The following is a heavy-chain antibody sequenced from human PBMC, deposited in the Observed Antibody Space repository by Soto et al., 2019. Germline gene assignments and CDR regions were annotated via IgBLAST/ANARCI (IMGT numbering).Heavy chain of an antibody. CDR1: GGSISSYY. CDR2: IYYSGST. J-gene: IGHJ4*02. V-gene: IGHV4-59*01. Sequence: QVQLQESGPGLVKPSETLSLTCTVSGGSISSYYWSWIRQPPGKGLEWIGYIYYSGSTNYNPSLKRRVTISVDTSKNQFSRKLSSVTAADTAVYYCARARGVATLDYWGQGTLVTVSS. D-gene: IGHD5-12*01. CDR3: ARARGVATLDY.